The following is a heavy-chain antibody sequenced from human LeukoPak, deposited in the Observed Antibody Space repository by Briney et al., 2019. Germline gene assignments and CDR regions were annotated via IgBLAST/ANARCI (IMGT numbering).Heavy chain of an antibody. D-gene: IGHD1-14*01. CDR1: GGSFSGYY. CDR3: ARDWYSPNDFDY. J-gene: IGHJ4*02. CDR2: INHSGST. V-gene: IGHV4-34*01. Sequence: PSETLSLTCAVYGGSFSGYYWSWIRQPPGKGLEWIGEINHSGSTNYNPSLKSRVTISVDTSKNQFSLKLSSVTAADTAVYYCARDWYSPNDFDYWGQGTLVTVSS.